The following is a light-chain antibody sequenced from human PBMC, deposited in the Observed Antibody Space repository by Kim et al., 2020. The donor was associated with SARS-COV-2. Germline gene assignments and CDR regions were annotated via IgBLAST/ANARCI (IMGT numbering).Light chain of an antibody. CDR1: SIRRKS. CDR3: QVWESSSNPAL. V-gene: IGLV3-21*01. Sequence: APAPTPTVSCGCTSIRRKSIHGYRQQPGQAPVLVIYNDHDRTWGSRDRFSGSSSENADTLTMSRVEAEDEADDYCQVWESSSNPALFGGGTQLTVL. CDR2: NDH. J-gene: IGLJ3*02.